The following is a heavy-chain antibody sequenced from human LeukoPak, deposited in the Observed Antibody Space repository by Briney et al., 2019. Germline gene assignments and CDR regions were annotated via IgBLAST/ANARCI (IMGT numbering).Heavy chain of an antibody. V-gene: IGHV3-30*04. Sequence: PGGSLRPSCAASGFTFSGYAMHWVRQAPGKGLEWVAVISYDGSNKYYADSVKGRFTISRDNSKNTLYLQMNSLRAEDTAVYYRARGVVRGEVWFRGDFDYWGQGTLVTVSS. CDR2: ISYDGSNK. CDR3: ARGVVRGEVWFRGDFDY. CDR1: GFTFSGYA. J-gene: IGHJ4*02. D-gene: IGHD3-16*02.